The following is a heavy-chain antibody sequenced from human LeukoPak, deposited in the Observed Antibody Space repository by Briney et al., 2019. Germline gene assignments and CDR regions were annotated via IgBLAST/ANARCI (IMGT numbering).Heavy chain of an antibody. Sequence: GESLKISCKASGYSFTNYWIGWVRQMPGKGLEWMGIIYPGDSDTRYSPSFQGQVTFSADKSISTAYLQWSSLKVSDIAMYYCARTYYYGSGSYPHYFQHWGQGTLVTVSS. CDR3: ARTYYYGSGSYPHYFQH. CDR1: GYSFTNYW. D-gene: IGHD3-10*01. V-gene: IGHV5-51*01. J-gene: IGHJ1*01. CDR2: IYPGDSDT.